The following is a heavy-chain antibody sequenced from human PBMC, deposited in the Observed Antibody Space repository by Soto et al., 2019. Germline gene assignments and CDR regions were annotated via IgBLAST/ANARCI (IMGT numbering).Heavy chain of an antibody. CDR3: AKGVSSSAWSASDN. D-gene: IGHD6-19*01. V-gene: IGHV3-23*01. J-gene: IGHJ4*02. CDR2: ISDSDNAT. Sequence: AGGSLRLSCAASGFTFSSYAMTWVRQAPGKGLEWVSVISDSDNATYYADSVKGRFTISRDNSKNTLYLQFNSLRAEDTAVYYCAKGVSSSAWSASDNWGQGTLVTVSS. CDR1: GFTFSSYA.